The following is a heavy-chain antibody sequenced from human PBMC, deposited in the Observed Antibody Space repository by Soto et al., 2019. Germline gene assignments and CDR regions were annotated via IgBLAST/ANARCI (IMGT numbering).Heavy chain of an antibody. J-gene: IGHJ5*02. CDR3: ARDEYSSGWKNWFDP. D-gene: IGHD6-19*01. Sequence: KVSSEVSGYRYTCYRISWVRQSHGQGLEWMGWISAYNGNTNYAQKLQGRVTMTTDTSTSTAYMELRSLRSDDTAVYYCARDEYSSGWKNWFDPWGQGTLVTVSS. CDR1: GYRYTCYR. CDR2: ISAYNGNT. V-gene: IGHV1-18*01.